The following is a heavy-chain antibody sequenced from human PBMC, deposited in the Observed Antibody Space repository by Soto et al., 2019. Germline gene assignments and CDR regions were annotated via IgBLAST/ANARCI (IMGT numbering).Heavy chain of an antibody. CDR1: GYTFTSYY. D-gene: IGHD6-13*01. V-gene: IGHV1-46*01. CDR2: INPSGGST. Sequence: GASVKVSCKASGYTFTSYYMHWVRQAPGQGLEWMGIINPSGGSTSYAQKFQGRVTMTRDTSTSTVYMELSSLRSGDTAVYYCARDHGSWYIDYWGQGTLVTVSS. J-gene: IGHJ4*02. CDR3: ARDHGSWYIDY.